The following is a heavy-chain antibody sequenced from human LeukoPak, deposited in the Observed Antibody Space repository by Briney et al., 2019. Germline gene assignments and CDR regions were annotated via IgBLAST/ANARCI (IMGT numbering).Heavy chain of an antibody. CDR2: ISGSGGST. V-gene: IGHV3-23*01. D-gene: IGHD3-10*01. CDR3: AKEYGTGSYNYCYGMDV. Sequence: GGSLRLSCAASGFTFSSYAMSWVRQAPGKGLEWVSAISGSGGSTYYADSVKGRFTISRDNSKNTVDLQMNSLRAEDTAVYYCAKEYGTGSYNYCYGMDVWGQGTTVTVS. J-gene: IGHJ6*02. CDR1: GFTFSSYA.